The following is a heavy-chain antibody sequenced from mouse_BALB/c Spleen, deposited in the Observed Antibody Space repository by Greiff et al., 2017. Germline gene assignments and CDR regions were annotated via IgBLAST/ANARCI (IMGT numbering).Heavy chain of an antibody. Sequence: VQLQQSGAELARPGASVKLSCKASGYTFTSYWMQWVKQRPGQGLEWIGAIYPGDGDTRYTQKFKGKATLTADKSSSTAYMQLSSLASEDSAVYYCARSDRYEAFDVWGAGTTVTVSS. D-gene: IGHD2-14*01. J-gene: IGHJ1*01. CDR3: ARSDRYEAFDV. V-gene: IGHV1-87*01. CDR2: IYPGDGDT. CDR1: GYTFTSYW.